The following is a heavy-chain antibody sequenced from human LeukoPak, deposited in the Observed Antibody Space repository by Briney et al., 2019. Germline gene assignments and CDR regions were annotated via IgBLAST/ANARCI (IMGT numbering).Heavy chain of an antibody. CDR1: GDSINNNNYY. CDR2: IYYNWRT. Sequence: PSETLSLTCTVSGDSINNNNYYWGWIRQPPGQGLEWIGNIYYNWRTYYSPSLKSRGTISVDTSNNQFSLKLSPVTAADTAFYYWARITDRTIFGEIMHGFDIWGQGTPVTVSS. V-gene: IGHV4-39*01. CDR3: ARITDRTIFGEIMHGFDI. D-gene: IGHD3-3*01. J-gene: IGHJ3*02.